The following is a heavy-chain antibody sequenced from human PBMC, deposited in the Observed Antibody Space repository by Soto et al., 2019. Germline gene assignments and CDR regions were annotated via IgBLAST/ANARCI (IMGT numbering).Heavy chain of an antibody. CDR3: TTLVGVRNSSGWYGDLIYYYYYMDV. Sequence: GGSLRLSCAASGFTFSNAWMSWVRQAPGKGLEWVGRIKSKTDGGTTDYAAPVKGRFTISRDDSKNTLYLQMNSLKTEDTAVYYCTTLVGVRNSSGWYGDLIYYYYYMDVWGKGTTVTVSS. D-gene: IGHD6-19*01. J-gene: IGHJ6*03. CDR2: IKSKTDGGTT. CDR1: GFTFSNAW. V-gene: IGHV3-15*01.